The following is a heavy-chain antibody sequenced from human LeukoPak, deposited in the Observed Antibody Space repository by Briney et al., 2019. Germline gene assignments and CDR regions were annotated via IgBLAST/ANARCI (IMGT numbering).Heavy chain of an antibody. CDR2: ISSSSSYK. CDR1: GFTFSSYS. D-gene: IGHD3-3*01. J-gene: IGHJ4*02. V-gene: IGHV3-21*04. Sequence: PGGSLRLSCAASGFTFSSYSMNWVRQAPGKGLEWVSSISSSSSYKYYADSVKGRFTISRDNAKNSLYLQMNSLRAEDTALYYCAKASEWLLGKSFDYWGQGTLVTVSS. CDR3: AKASEWLLGKSFDY.